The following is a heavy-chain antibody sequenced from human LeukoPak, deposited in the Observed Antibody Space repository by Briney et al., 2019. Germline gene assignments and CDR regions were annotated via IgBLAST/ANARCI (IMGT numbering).Heavy chain of an antibody. CDR1: GFTFSGYA. D-gene: IGHD6-13*01. V-gene: IGHV3-23*01. Sequence: GGSVRLSCTAYGFTFSGYAMSWVRQAPGKGLEWVSAISGRDGSTNYADSVKGRFTISRDNSRNTLYLQMNSLRAEDTAVYYCAKEGTPPGIAATGTLLYYFDYWGQGTLVTVSS. CDR2: ISGRDGST. CDR3: AKEGTPPGIAATGTLLYYFDY. J-gene: IGHJ4*02.